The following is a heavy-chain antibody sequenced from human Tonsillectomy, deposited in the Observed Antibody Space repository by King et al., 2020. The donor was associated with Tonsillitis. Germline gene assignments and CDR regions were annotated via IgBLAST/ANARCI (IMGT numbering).Heavy chain of an antibody. CDR3: AKEDYDSSGYYYPESYYFDY. Sequence: DVQLVESGGGLVQPGGSLRLSCAASGFTFSSYAMSWVRQAPGKGLEWVSAISGSGGSTYYADSVKGRSTISRDNSKNTLYLQMNSLRAEDTAVYYCAKEDYDSSGYYYPESYYFDYWGQGTLVTVSS. D-gene: IGHD3-22*01. CDR2: ISGSGGST. V-gene: IGHV3-23*04. J-gene: IGHJ4*02. CDR1: GFTFSSYA.